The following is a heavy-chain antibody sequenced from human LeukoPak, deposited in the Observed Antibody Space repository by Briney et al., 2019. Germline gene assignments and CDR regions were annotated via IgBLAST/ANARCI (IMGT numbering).Heavy chain of an antibody. CDR1: GFTFTDHF. Sequence: GGSLRLSCAASGFTFTDHFMDWVRQAPGKGLEWVGRSKDKASSYITEYAASVKGRFTISRDDSKNSVYLQMNNLKIEDTAVYYCVSRRDGSAYSAFDLWGQGTMVTVSS. CDR3: VSRRDGSAYSAFDL. D-gene: IGHD3-22*01. V-gene: IGHV3-72*01. CDR2: SKDKASSYIT. J-gene: IGHJ3*01.